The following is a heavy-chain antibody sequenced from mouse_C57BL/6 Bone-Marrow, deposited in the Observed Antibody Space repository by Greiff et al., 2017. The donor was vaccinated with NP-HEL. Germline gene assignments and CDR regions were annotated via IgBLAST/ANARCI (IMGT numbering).Heavy chain of an antibody. D-gene: IGHD1-1*01. CDR2: IRSKSSNYAT. CDR1: GFTFNTYA. Sequence: EVQLVESGGGLVQPKGSLKLSCAASGFTFNTYAMHWVRQAPGKGLEWVARIRSKSSNYATYYADSVKDRFTISRDDSQSMLYLQMNNLKTEDTAMYYGVRRIGLRHSSSYWYFDVWGTGTTVTVSS. J-gene: IGHJ1*03. V-gene: IGHV10-3*01. CDR3: VRRIGLRHSSSYWYFDV.